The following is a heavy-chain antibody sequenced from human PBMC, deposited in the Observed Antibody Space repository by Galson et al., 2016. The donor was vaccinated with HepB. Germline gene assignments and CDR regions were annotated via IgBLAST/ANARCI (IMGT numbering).Heavy chain of an antibody. CDR1: GFTFSSYW. J-gene: IGHJ6*02. CDR3: ARGMRVIVYGIDF. CDR2: LNSDGSET. Sequence: SLRLSCAASGFTFSSYWMHWVRQEPGKGLVWVSRLNSDGSETNYADSVKGRFIISRDNAKNTVYLHLNSLRAEDTALYYCARGMRVIVYGIDFWGQGTTVTVSS. V-gene: IGHV3-74*01. D-gene: IGHD3-16*02.